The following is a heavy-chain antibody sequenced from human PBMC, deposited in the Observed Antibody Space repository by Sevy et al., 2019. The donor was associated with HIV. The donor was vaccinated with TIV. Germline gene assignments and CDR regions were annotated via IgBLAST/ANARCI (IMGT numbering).Heavy chain of an antibody. Sequence: GGSLRLSCVGSGITISSHWMNWVRQAQGKGLEWVANINQDGSEKYHVDSVKGRFTISRDNAKNSGYLQMHSLRVEDSGVYYCARAMGVWGQGTTVTVSS. CDR3: ARAMGV. CDR2: INQDGSEK. J-gene: IGHJ6*02. CDR1: GITISSHW. V-gene: IGHV3-7*01.